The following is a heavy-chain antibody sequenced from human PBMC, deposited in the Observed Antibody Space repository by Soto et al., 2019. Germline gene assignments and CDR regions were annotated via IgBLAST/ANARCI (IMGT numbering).Heavy chain of an antibody. CDR2: IGNAGDT. J-gene: IGHJ4*02. V-gene: IGHV3-13*01. D-gene: IGHD2-8*01. Sequence: GGSLRLSCGASGFTLSSYDMHWVRQATGKGLEWVSAIGNAGDTYYPGSVKGRFTISRENAKNSLYLQMKSLRAGDTAVYYCARGKYCTNGVCSDLGMDYWGQGTLVTVSS. CDR1: GFTLSSYD. CDR3: ARGKYCTNGVCSDLGMDY.